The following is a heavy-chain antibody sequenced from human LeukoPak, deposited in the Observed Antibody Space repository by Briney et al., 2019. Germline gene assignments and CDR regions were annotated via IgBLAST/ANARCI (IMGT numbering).Heavy chain of an antibody. CDR1: GFTFSSHG. CDR2: ISPRGDIT. CDR3: ASGLLTSSSGYPYFET. V-gene: IGHV3-23*01. Sequence: PGGSLRLSCAASGFTFSSHGMDWVRQAPGKGLESVSGISPRGDITYYAEPVKGRFTISRDNTEKLVYLQMNSLRADDTAVYYCASGLLTSSSGYPYFETWGQGTLVTVSS. D-gene: IGHD3-22*01. J-gene: IGHJ5*02.